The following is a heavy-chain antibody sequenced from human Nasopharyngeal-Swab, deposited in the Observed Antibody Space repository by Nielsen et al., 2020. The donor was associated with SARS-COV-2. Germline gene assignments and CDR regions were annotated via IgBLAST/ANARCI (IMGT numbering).Heavy chain of an antibody. V-gene: IGHV4-59*01. CDR3: ARDMVRGIMGWFDP. Sequence: GSLRLSCTVSGGSISSYYWSWIRQPPGKGLEWIGYIYYSGSTNYNPSLKSRVTISVDTSKNQFSLKLSSVTAADTAVYYCARDMVRGIMGWFDPWGQGTLVTVSS. J-gene: IGHJ5*02. CDR2: IYYSGST. CDR1: GGSISSYY. D-gene: IGHD3-10*01.